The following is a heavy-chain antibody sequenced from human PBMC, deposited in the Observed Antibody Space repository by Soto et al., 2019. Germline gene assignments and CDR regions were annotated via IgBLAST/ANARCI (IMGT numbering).Heavy chain of an antibody. V-gene: IGHV5-51*01. D-gene: IGHD6-13*01. CDR2: IYPGDSDT. CDR1: GYSFTSYW. J-gene: IGHJ6*02. CDR3: ARGPAAGTFSGYYYYYYGMDV. Sequence: PGESLKISCKGSGYSFTSYWIGWVRQMPGKGLEWMGIIYPGDSDTRYSPSLQGQVTISADKSISTAYLQWSSLKASDTAMYYCARGPAAGTFSGYYYYYYGMDVWGQGTTVTVSS.